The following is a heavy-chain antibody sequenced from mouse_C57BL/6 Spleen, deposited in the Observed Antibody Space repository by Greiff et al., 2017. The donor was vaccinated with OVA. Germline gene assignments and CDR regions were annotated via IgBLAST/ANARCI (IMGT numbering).Heavy chain of an antibody. CDR3: ARNYHDY. CDR1: GYTFTSYG. Sequence: QVQLKESGAELARPGASVKLSCKASGYTFTSYGISWVKQRTGQGLEWIGEIYPRSGNTYYNEKFKGKATLTADKSSSTAYMELRSLTSEDSAVYFCARNYHDYWGQGTTLTVSS. V-gene: IGHV1-81*01. J-gene: IGHJ2*01. CDR2: IYPRSGNT.